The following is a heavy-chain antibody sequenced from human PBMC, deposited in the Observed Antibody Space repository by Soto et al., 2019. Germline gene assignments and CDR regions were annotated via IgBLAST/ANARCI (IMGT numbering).Heavy chain of an antibody. J-gene: IGHJ4*02. V-gene: IGHV4-30-2*01. D-gene: IGHD6-13*01. CDR2: IHHSGSP. CDR3: AREHSSHFDY. Sequence: SETLSLTCAVSGGSISSGGYSWSWIRQPPGKALEWIGYIHHSGSPYYSPSLKSRVTISLDRSKNQLSLKLSSVTAADTAVYYCAREHSSHFDYWGQGTLVTVSP. CDR1: GGSISSGGYS.